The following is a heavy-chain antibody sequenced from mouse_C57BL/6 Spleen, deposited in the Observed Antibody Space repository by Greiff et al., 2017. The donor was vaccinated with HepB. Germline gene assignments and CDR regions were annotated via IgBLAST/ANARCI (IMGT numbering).Heavy chain of an antibody. V-gene: IGHV1-26*01. Sequence: VQLQQSGPELVKPGASVKISCKASGYTFTDYYMNWVKQSHGKSLEWIGDINPNNGGTSYNQKFKGKATLTVDKSSSTAYMELRSLTSEDSAVYYCARTPGKNYFDYWGQGTTLTVSS. CDR2: INPNNGGT. J-gene: IGHJ2*01. CDR1: GYTFTDYY. CDR3: ARTPGKNYFDY. D-gene: IGHD4-1*01.